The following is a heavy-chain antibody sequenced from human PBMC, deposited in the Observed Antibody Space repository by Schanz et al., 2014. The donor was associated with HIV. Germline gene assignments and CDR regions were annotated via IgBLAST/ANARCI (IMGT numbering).Heavy chain of an antibody. J-gene: IGHJ4*02. CDR1: GYTFSDYY. D-gene: IGHD3-9*01. Sequence: QVQLVQSGAEVKMPGASVKVSCKSSGYTFSDYYMHWLRQAPGQGLEWMGWINTRTGDTIYAERLQGRVTLTRDTSINTAYMTLSRLGSDDTAVYFCAKGLQKFDWRSAFDYWGQGTLLTVS. CDR3: AKGLQKFDWRSAFDY. CDR2: INTRTGDT. V-gene: IGHV1-2*02.